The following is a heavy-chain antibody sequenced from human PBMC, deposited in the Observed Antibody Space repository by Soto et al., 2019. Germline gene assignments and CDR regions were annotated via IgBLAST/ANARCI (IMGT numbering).Heavy chain of an antibody. J-gene: IGHJ4*02. CDR1: GVSLSTGGVG. V-gene: IGHV2-5*02. Sequence: QITLKESGPTLVKPTQTLTLTCNVSGVSLSTGGVGVGWIRQPPGKALEWLALIYWDEDQRSSPSLKSRLTITKDTSKNQLDLTMTSMAPEETATYYCAHMRAATCDNWCQGTLVTVS. CDR2: IYWDEDQ. D-gene: IGHD2-15*01. CDR3: AHMRAATCDN.